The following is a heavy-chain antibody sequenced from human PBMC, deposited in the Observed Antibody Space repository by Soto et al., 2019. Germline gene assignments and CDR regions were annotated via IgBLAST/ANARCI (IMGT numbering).Heavy chain of an antibody. J-gene: IGHJ4*02. CDR3: APHTLGHGMPSGY. D-gene: IGHD2-2*01. V-gene: IGHV1-18*01. CDR2: IGGYKGNT. CDR1: GYTFTNYG. Sequence: QVQLVQSGAEVREPGASVKVSCKASGYTFTNYGVSWVRQAAGQGLEWMGWIGGYKGNTNYAQKLQGRVTLTTDTSTSTAFMELRSLRYDDTAVYYCAPHTLGHGMPSGYWGQGTLVTVCS.